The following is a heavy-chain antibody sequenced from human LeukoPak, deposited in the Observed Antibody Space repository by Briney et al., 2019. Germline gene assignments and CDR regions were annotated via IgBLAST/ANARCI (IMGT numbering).Heavy chain of an antibody. CDR1: GFTFDDYA. Sequence: GGSLRLSCAASGFTFDDYAMHWVRQAPGKGLEWVSGISWNSGSIGYADSVKGRFTISRDNAKNSLYLQMNTLRAEDTAVYYCARGLQLPGAFDIWGQGTMVTVSS. CDR3: ARGLQLPGAFDI. J-gene: IGHJ3*02. V-gene: IGHV3-9*01. D-gene: IGHD4-11*01. CDR2: ISWNSGSI.